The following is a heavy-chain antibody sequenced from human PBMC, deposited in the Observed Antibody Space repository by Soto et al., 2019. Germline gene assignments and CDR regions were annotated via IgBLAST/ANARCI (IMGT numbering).Heavy chain of an antibody. Sequence: GSVKVSCEASGYTFTSYYINRVRPATGQGLEWMGWMNPNSGKRGYAPKFQGRVTITRNTAISTAYLEMSSVRSEATAVYYCASSILTVYDFDIWGQGTMVTVSS. CDR2: MNPNSGKR. D-gene: IGHD3-9*01. V-gene: IGHV1-8*01. CDR3: ASSILTVYDFDI. J-gene: IGHJ3*02. CDR1: GYTFTSYY.